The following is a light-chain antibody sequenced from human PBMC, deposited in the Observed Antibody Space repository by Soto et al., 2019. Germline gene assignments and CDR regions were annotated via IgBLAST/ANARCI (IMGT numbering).Light chain of an antibody. CDR2: GAS. CDR3: QQYGSSPRT. V-gene: IGKV3-20*01. J-gene: IGKJ2*01. Sequence: EIVLTQSPGTLSLSPGERATLSCRASQSVTSNFLAWYQQKPGQTPRLFIYGASSRTTGVPDRFSGSGSGTDFPHTISRLEPEYFAVYYCQQYGSSPRTFGQGTKLEIK. CDR1: QSVTSNF.